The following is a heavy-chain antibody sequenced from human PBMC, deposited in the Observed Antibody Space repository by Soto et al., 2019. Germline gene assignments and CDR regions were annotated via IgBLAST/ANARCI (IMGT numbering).Heavy chain of an antibody. Sequence: QVQLQQSGPGLVKPSQTLSLTCAISGDSVSSNSAAWNWIRQSPSRGLEWLGRTYYRSKWYNDYAGSVKRRITINPYTSKNHFSLQLNSVTPEDTAVYYCARDAVASYDEDPDTALAAPFDYWGQGTLVTVSS. V-gene: IGHV6-1*01. D-gene: IGHD5-18*01. J-gene: IGHJ4*02. CDR3: ARDAVASYDEDPDTALAAPFDY. CDR1: GDSVSSNSAA. CDR2: TYYRSKWYN.